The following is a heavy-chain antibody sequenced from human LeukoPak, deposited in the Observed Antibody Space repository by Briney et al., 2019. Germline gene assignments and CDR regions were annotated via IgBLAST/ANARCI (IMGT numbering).Heavy chain of an antibody. V-gene: IGHV4-34*01. D-gene: IGHD2-2*02. CDR1: GGSFSGYY. J-gene: IGHJ6*03. CDR2: INHSGST. CDR3: ARHRRGYCSSTSCYSKVYYYMDV. Sequence: PSETLSLTCAVYGGSFSGYYWSWIRQPPGKGLEWIGEINHSGSTNYNPSLKSRVTISVDTSKNQFSLKLSSVTAADTAVYYCARHRRGYCSSTSCYSKVYYYMDVWGKGTTVTVSS.